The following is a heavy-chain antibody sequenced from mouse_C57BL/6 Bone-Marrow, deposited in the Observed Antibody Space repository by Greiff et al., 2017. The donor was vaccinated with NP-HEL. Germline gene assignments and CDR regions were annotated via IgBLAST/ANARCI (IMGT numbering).Heavy chain of an antibody. Sequence: VQLQESGPELARPWASVKISCQAFYTFFRRVHFAIRDTNYWMQWVKQRPGQGLEWIGAISPGNGDTSYNQKFKGKATLTADKSTDTAYMQLISLTSKDSAVYYCACRNYYGSAWYFDVWGTGTTVTVSS. CDR2: GQGLEWIG. CDR1: YTFFRRVH. J-gene: IGHJ1*03. CDR3: SKDSAVYYCACRNYYGSAWYFDV. D-gene: IGHD1-1*01. V-gene: IGHV1-87*01.